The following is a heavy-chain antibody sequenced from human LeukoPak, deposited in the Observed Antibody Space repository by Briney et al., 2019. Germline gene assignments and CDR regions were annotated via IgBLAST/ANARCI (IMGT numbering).Heavy chain of an antibody. CDR2: IYSGGST. CDR3: ATPRTIVVVPAASGLDY. Sequence: GGSLRLSXAASGFTVSSNYMSWVRQAPGKGLEWVSVIYSGGSTYYADSVKGRFIISRDNSKNTLYLQMNSLRAEDTAVYYCATPRTIVVVPAASGLDYWGQGTLVTVSS. J-gene: IGHJ4*02. D-gene: IGHD2-2*01. CDR1: GFTVSSNY. V-gene: IGHV3-66*02.